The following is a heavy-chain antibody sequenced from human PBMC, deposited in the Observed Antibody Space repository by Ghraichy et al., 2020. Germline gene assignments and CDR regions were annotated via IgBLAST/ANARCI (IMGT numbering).Heavy chain of an antibody. J-gene: IGHJ4*02. Sequence: SETLSLTCTVSGGSISSYYWSWIRQPAGKGLEWIGRIYTSGSTNYNPSLKSRVTMSVDTSKNQFSLKLSSVTAADTAVYYCAGNRKGYCSSTSCHGDYWGQGTLVTVSS. CDR3: AGNRKGYCSSTSCHGDY. CDR2: IYTSGST. D-gene: IGHD2-2*01. CDR1: GGSISSYY. V-gene: IGHV4-4*07.